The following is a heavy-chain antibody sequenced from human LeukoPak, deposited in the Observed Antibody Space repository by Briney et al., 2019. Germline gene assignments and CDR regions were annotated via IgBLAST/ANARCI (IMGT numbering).Heavy chain of an antibody. V-gene: IGHV1-18*01. CDR3: ARDLLVVPADGAFDI. Sequence: ASVRVSCKASGYTFTSCGISWVRQAPGQGLEWMGWISAYNGNTNYAQKLQGRVTMTTDTSTSTAYMELRSLRSDDTAVYYCARDLLVVPADGAFDIWGQGTMVTVSS. CDR2: ISAYNGNT. CDR1: GYTFTSCG. J-gene: IGHJ3*02. D-gene: IGHD2-2*01.